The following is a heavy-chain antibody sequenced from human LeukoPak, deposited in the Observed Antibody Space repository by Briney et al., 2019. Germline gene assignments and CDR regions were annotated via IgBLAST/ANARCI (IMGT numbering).Heavy chain of an antibody. CDR1: GGSISSYY. D-gene: IGHD4-17*01. CDR2: IYTSGST. V-gene: IGHV4-4*07. CDR3: AGVATVTTGVDY. J-gene: IGHJ4*02. Sequence: SETLSLTCTVSGGSISSYYWSWIRRPAGKGLEWIGRIYTSGSTNYNPSLKSRVTISVDTSKNQFSLKLSSVTAADTAVYYCAGVATVTTGVDYWGQGTLVTVSS.